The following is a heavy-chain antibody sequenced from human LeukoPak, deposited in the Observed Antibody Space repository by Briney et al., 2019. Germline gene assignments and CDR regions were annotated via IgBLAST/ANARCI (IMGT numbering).Heavy chain of an antibody. J-gene: IGHJ4*02. D-gene: IGHD6-19*01. V-gene: IGHV4-59*01. CDR3: ARDRTDASGWYYFDH. Sequence: SETLSLTCTVSGGSISGYYWSWIRQPPGKGLEWIGYIYSSGPTNYNPSLKSRVTISVDSSKNQLSLKLTSVTAADTAVFYCARDRTDASGWYYFDHWGQGALVTVSS. CDR2: IYSSGPT. CDR1: GGSISGYY.